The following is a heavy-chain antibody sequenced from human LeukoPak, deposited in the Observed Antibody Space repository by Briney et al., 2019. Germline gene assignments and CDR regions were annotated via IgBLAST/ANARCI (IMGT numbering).Heavy chain of an antibody. D-gene: IGHD1-1*01. J-gene: IGHJ4*02. CDR1: GFTFSDYD. CDR2: IGTAGDT. Sequence: PGGSLRLSCAASGFTFSDYDMHWVRQATGKGLEWVSAIGTAGDTYYTGSVKGRFTISRENAKNSLYLQMNSLRAGDTAVYYCVRVAKERVGGVYYFDYWGQETPVTVSS. V-gene: IGHV3-13*01. CDR3: VRVAKERVGGVYYFDY.